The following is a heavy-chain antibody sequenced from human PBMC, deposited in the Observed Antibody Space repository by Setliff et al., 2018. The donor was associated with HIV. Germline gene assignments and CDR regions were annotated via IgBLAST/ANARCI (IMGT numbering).Heavy chain of an antibody. Sequence: ASVKVSCKASATFTNVDIHWLRRATGQGLEWMGWMNPNSGVSGYGQKFQGRVTMTTDTSTSTAYMELRSLRSDDTAVYYCARVPLSGWLHFDYWGQGTLVTVSS. D-gene: IGHD6-19*01. CDR1: ATFTNVD. CDR3: ARVPLSGWLHFDY. J-gene: IGHJ4*02. CDR2: MNPNSGVS. V-gene: IGHV1-8*01.